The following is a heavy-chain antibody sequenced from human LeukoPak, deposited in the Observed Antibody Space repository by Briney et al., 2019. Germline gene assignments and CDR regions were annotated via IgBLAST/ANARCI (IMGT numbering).Heavy chain of an antibody. CDR3: ASRLVHSPEYFQH. Sequence: PSETLSLTCTVSGGSISSYYWSWIRQPPGKGLEWIGYIYYSGSTNYNPSLKSRVTISVDTSKNQFSLKLSSVTAADTAAYYCASRLVHSPEYFQHWGQGTLVTVSS. J-gene: IGHJ1*01. CDR1: GGSISSYY. D-gene: IGHD3-16*01. CDR2: IYYSGST. V-gene: IGHV4-59*01.